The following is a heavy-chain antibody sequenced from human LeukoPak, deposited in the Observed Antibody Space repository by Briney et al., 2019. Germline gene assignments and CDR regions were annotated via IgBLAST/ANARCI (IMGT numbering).Heavy chain of an antibody. D-gene: IGHD3-10*01. CDR1: GFTFGDYA. Sequence: GRSLRLSCTGPGFTFGDYAMSGFRQAPGKGREWVGFIRSKAYGGTTEYAASVKGRFTISRDDSKSIAYLQMNSLKTEDTAVYYCTRDKGYHGSGSYRPTGYYGMDVWGQGTTVTVSS. CDR3: TRDKGYHGSGSYRPTGYYGMDV. CDR2: IRSKAYGGTT. J-gene: IGHJ6*02. V-gene: IGHV3-49*03.